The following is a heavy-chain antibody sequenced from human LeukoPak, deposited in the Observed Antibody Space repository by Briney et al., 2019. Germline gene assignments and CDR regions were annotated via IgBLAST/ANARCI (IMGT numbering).Heavy chain of an antibody. Sequence: GGPLRLSCVASGFTASSDYMSWVRQAPGKGLEWVSVIYSGGSTDYADSVRGRFTISRDKSNNTLYLQMNSLRAEDTAVYFCAAEKPGTGTFLDYWGPGTLVTVSS. J-gene: IGHJ4*02. CDR2: IYSGGST. V-gene: IGHV3-53*01. D-gene: IGHD1-1*01. CDR1: GFTASSDY. CDR3: AAEKPGTGTFLDY.